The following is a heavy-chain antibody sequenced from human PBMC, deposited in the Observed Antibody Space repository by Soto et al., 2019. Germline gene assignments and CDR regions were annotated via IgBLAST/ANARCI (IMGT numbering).Heavy chain of an antibody. D-gene: IGHD2-15*01. CDR1: GYTFTSYY. CDR2: INPSGGST. V-gene: IGHV1-46*03. J-gene: IGHJ4*02. CDR3: ARVYCSGGSCYSIDY. Sequence: GASVKVSCKASGYTFTSYYMHWVRQAPGQGLEWMGIINPSGGSTSYAQKFQGRVTMTRDTSTSTVYMELSSLRSEDTAVYYCARVYCSGGSCYSIDYWGQGTLVNVSS.